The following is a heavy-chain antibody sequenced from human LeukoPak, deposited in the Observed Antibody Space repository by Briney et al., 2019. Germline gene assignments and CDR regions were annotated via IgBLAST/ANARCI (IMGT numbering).Heavy chain of an antibody. CDR2: IYSGGTT. V-gene: IGHV3-66*01. J-gene: IGHJ4*02. CDR1: GFTFTSYA. Sequence: GGSLKLSCAASGFTFTSYAMSWVRQAPGKGLEWVSGIYSGGTTFYADSVKGRFTISRDNSKNTLYLQMNSLRAEDTAVYYCARGWDQLLSPFDYWGQGTLVTVSS. CDR3: ARGWDQLLSPFDY. D-gene: IGHD2-2*01.